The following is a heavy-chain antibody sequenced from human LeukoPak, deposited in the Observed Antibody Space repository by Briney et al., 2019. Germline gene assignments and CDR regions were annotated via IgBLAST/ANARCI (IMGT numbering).Heavy chain of an antibody. CDR3: ARVSGEGDSSGYYYAY. J-gene: IGHJ4*02. D-gene: IGHD3-22*01. Sequence: PSETLSLTCSVSGDSISSSGYYWDWVRQPPGKGLEWIGSMHHSGNTSYNPSLKSRVTMSVDTSKNQFSLKLSSVTAADTAVYYCARVSGEGDSSGYYYAYWGQGTLVTVSS. V-gene: IGHV4-39*07. CDR2: MHHSGNT. CDR1: GDSISSSGYY.